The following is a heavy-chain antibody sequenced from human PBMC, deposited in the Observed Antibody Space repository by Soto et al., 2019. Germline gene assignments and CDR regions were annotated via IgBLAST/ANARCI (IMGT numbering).Heavy chain of an antibody. D-gene: IGHD3-16*02. V-gene: IGHV3-11*01. CDR3: ARDIMITFGGVIVTGGFDC. CDR1: GFTFSDYY. J-gene: IGHJ4*02. CDR2: ISSSGSTI. Sequence: GSLRLSCASSGFTFSDYYMSWIRQAPGKGLEWVSYISSSGSTIYYADSVKGRFTISRDNAKNSLYLQMNSLRAEDTAVYYCARDIMITFGGVIVTGGFDCWGQGTLVTVS.